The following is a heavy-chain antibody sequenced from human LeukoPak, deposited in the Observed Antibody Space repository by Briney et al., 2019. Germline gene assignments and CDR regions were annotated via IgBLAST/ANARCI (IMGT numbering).Heavy chain of an antibody. Sequence: GGSLRLSCTASGFTFGDYAMSWVRQAPGKGLEWVGFIRSKAYGGTTEYAASVKGRFTISRDNAKNSLYLQMNSLRAEDTAVYYCARGYCSGGSCYGVRFYWGQGTLVTVSS. CDR2: IRSKAYGGTT. D-gene: IGHD2-15*01. J-gene: IGHJ4*02. V-gene: IGHV3-49*04. CDR3: ARGYCSGGSCYGVRFY. CDR1: GFTFGDYA.